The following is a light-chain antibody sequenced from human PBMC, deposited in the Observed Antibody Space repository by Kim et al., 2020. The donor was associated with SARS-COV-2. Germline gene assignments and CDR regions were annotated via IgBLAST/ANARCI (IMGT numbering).Light chain of an antibody. CDR2: WGS. CDR1: QSVSYSSNNKNY. CDR3: QQYYSTPRT. Sequence: DIVMTQSPDSLAVSLGERATINCKSSQSVSYSSNNKNYLAWYQQKPGQPPKLLIYWGSPRESGVPDRFSGSGSGTDFTLTISSLQAEDVAVYYCQQYYSTPRTFGQGTKVEIK. J-gene: IGKJ1*01. V-gene: IGKV4-1*01.